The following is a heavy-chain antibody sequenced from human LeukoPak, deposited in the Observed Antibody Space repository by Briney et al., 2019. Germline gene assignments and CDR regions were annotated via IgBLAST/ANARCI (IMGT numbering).Heavy chain of an antibody. CDR1: GGSISSGDYY. J-gene: IGHJ5*01. D-gene: IGHD5-18*01. CDR2: IYYSGST. V-gene: IGHV4-30-4*01. CDR3: ARVLRQLWFDY. Sequence: SETLSLTCTVSGGSISSGDYYWSWIRQPPGTGLEWIGYIYYSGSTYYNPFLKSRVTMSVGTSKNQFSLKLSSVTAADTAVYYCARVLRQLWFDYWGQGTLVTVSS.